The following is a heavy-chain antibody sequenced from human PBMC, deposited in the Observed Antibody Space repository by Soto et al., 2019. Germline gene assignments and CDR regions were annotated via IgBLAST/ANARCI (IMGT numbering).Heavy chain of an antibody. CDR1: GYTFTGYY. Sequence: GPSVKVSCKASGYTFTGYYMHWVRQAPGQGLEWMGWINPNSGGTNYAQKFQGWVTMTRDTSISTAYMELSRLRSDDTAVYYCARDVGVVVPAAMPGTVPSGGMDVWGQGTTVTVSS. V-gene: IGHV1-2*04. J-gene: IGHJ6*02. CDR2: INPNSGGT. CDR3: ARDVGVVVPAAMPGTVPSGGMDV. D-gene: IGHD2-2*01.